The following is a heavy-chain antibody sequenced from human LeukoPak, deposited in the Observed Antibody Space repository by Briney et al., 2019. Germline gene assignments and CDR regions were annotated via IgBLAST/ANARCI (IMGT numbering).Heavy chain of an antibody. V-gene: IGHV3-23*01. D-gene: IGHD6-13*01. J-gene: IGHJ4*02. CDR3: AKGSASYSSSSFDY. Sequence: PGGSLRLSCAASGFTFSSYAMSWVPQAPGKGLEGVSAISGSGGSTYYADSVKGRFTISRDNSKNTLYLQMNSLRAEDTAVYYCAKGSASYSSSSFDYWGQGTLVTVSS. CDR1: GFTFSSYA. CDR2: ISGSGGST.